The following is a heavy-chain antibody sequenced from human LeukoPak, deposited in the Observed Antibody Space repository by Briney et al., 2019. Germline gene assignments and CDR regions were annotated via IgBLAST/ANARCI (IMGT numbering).Heavy chain of an antibody. V-gene: IGHV3-30*03. CDR2: ISYDGSNK. J-gene: IGHJ4*02. D-gene: IGHD5-12*01. CDR3: ARGDSGYDFAPFDY. Sequence: GGSLRLSCAASGFTFSSYGMHWVRQAPGKGLEWVAVISYDGSNKYYADSVKGRFTISRDNSKNTLYLQMNSLRAEDTAVYYCARGDSGYDFAPFDYWGQGTLVTVSS. CDR1: GFTFSSYG.